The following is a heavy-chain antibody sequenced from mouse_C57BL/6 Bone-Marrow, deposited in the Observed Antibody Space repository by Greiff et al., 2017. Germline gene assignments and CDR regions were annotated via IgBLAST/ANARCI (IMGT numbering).Heavy chain of an antibody. V-gene: IGHV1-19*01. CDR2: INPYNGGT. D-gene: IGHD1-1*01. CDR1: GYTFTDYY. CDR3: AREQLRWDYFDY. Sequence: VQLKQSGPVLVKPGASVKMSCKASGYTFTDYYMNWVKQSHGKSLEWIGVINPYNGGTSYNQKFKGKATLTVDKSSSTAYMELNSLTSEDSAVYYCAREQLRWDYFDYWGQGTTLTVSS. J-gene: IGHJ2*01.